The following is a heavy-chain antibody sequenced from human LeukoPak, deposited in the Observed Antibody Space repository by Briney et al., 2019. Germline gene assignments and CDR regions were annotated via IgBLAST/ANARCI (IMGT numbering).Heavy chain of an antibody. V-gene: IGHV3-30*02. CDR2: IRYDGSNK. J-gene: IGHJ4*02. CDR3: AKVDGSYGDYTMGYFDY. CDR1: GFTFSSYG. Sequence: GGSLRLSCAASGFTFSSYGMHWVRQAPGKGLEWVAFIRYDGSNKYYADSVKGRFTISRDNSKNTLYLQMNSLRAEDTAVYYCAKVDGSYGDYTMGYFDYWGQGTLVTVSS. D-gene: IGHD4-17*01.